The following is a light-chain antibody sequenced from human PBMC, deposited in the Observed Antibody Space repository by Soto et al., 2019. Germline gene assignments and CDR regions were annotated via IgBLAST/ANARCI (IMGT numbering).Light chain of an antibody. V-gene: IGLV2-8*01. Sequence: QSALTQPPSASGSPGQSVTISCTGTSSDVGRYNFVAWYQQHPGKAPKLMIYEVSKRPSGVPDRFSGSKSGNTASLTVSGLQAEDEADYYRSSYAGSIPHVFGTGTKLTVL. CDR2: EVS. CDR3: SSYAGSIPHV. J-gene: IGLJ1*01. CDR1: SSDVGRYNF.